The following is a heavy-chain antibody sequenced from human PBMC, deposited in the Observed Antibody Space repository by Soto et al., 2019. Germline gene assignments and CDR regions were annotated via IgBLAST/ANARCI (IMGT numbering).Heavy chain of an antibody. CDR1: GGTFSSYA. J-gene: IGHJ5*02. CDR3: ARDERTGYCSGGSCYPPNWFDP. D-gene: IGHD2-15*01. V-gene: IGHV1-69*12. CDR2: IIPIFGTA. Sequence: QVQLVQSGAEVKKPGSSVKVSCKASGGTFSSYAISWVRQAPGQGLEWMGGIIPIFGTANYAQKFQGRVTITADESTSXXYXEXXSLRSEDTAVYYCARDERTGYCSGGSCYPPNWFDPWGQGTLVTVSS.